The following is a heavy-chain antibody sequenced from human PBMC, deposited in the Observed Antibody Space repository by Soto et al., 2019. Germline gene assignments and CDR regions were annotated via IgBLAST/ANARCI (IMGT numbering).Heavy chain of an antibody. J-gene: IGHJ5*02. D-gene: IGHD3-16*02. Sequence: LRLSCAASGFTFSSHWMHWVRQDPGKGLVWVSGVNADGSSTTYVDSVKGRFTISRDNAKNTLFLQMNSLRAEDTAVYYCARGLVRIDPWGQGTLVTVSS. CDR1: GFTFSSHW. V-gene: IGHV3-74*01. CDR2: VNADGSST. CDR3: ARGLVRIDP.